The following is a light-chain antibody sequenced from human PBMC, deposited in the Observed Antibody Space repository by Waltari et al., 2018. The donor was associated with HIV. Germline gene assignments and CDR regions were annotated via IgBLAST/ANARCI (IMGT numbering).Light chain of an antibody. V-gene: IGLV1-51*01. Sequence: QSVLTQPPSVSAAPGQTVTISCSGSSSNIGNNYVSWYQQLPGTAPKLLIYDNKKRLSGIPDRFSGSKSGTSATLGITGLQTGDEADYYCGTWESRLSAVIFGGGTKLTVL. J-gene: IGLJ2*01. CDR2: DNK. CDR1: SSNIGNNY. CDR3: GTWESRLSAVI.